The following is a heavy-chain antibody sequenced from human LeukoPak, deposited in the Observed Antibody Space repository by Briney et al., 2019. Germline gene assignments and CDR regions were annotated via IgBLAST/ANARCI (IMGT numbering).Heavy chain of an antibody. J-gene: IGHJ3*02. CDR3: ALYDILTGLYHAFDI. CDR1: GYTFTGYY. V-gene: IGHV1-2*02. CDR2: INPNSGGT. D-gene: IGHD3-9*01. Sequence: ASVKVSCKASGYTFTGYYMHWVRQAPGQGLEWMGWINPNSGGTNYAQKFQGRVTMTRDTSISTAYMELSRLRSDDTAVYYCALYDILTGLYHAFDIWGQGTMVTVSS.